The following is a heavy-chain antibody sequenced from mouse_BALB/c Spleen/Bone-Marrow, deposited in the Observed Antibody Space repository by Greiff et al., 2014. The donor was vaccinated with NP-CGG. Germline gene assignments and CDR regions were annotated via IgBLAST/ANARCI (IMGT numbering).Heavy chain of an antibody. J-gene: IGHJ4*01. V-gene: IGHV7-3*02. CDR3: ARFPMDY. CDR1: GFTFTDSY. Sequence: EVQLVESGGGLVQPGGSLRLSCTTSGFTFTDSYMSWVRQPPGKALEWLGSIRNKAYDYTTEYSASVKGRFAISRDSSQSILYLQMNALRPEDSAAYYCARFPMDYWGQGTSVTVSA. CDR2: IRNKAYDYTT.